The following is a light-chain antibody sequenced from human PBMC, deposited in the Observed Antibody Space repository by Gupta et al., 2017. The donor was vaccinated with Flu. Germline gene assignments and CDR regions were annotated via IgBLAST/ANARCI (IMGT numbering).Light chain of an antibody. Sequence: GDRVTITCRASQGISSYLAWYQQKPGKDPKLLIYAASTLQSGVPSRFSGSGSGTDFTLTISCLQSEDFATYSCQQYYSYPITFGQGTRLEIK. V-gene: IGKV1-8*01. CDR3: QQYYSYPIT. CDR2: AAS. CDR1: QGISSY. J-gene: IGKJ5*01.